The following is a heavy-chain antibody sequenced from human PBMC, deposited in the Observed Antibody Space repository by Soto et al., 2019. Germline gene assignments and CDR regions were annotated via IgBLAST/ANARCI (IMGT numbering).Heavy chain of an antibody. CDR2: IYHSGST. CDR3: ASLFGQQLNTFVDY. CDR1: GGSISSGGYS. D-gene: IGHD6-13*01. Sequence: QLQLQESGSGLVKPSQTLSLTCAVSGGSISSGGYSWSWIRQPPGKGLEWIGYIYHSGSTYYNPSLKSRVTISVDTSKNQFSLKLSSVTAADTAVYYCASLFGQQLNTFVDYWGQGTLVTVSS. J-gene: IGHJ4*02. V-gene: IGHV4-30-2*01.